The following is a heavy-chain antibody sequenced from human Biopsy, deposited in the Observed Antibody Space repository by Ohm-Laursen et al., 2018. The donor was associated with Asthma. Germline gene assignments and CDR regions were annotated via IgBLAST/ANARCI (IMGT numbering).Heavy chain of an antibody. J-gene: IGHJ5*02. CDR2: IHYSGST. V-gene: IGHV4-30-4*01. CDR3: ARASVAASSNWFDP. D-gene: IGHD6-19*01. CDR1: GASIKTDDHY. Sequence: SDTLPLTCPVSGASIKTDDHYWSWLRQPPGKGLEWFGFIHYSGSTSYNPSLKGGVTISVDTSKNQFSLKLSSVTAADTAVYYCARASVAASSNWFDPWGQGTLVTVSS.